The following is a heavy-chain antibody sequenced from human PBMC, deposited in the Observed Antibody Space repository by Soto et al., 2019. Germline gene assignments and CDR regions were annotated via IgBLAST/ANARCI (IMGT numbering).Heavy chain of an antibody. CDR2: IIPIFGTA. CDR3: ARSWDTAIIPDLDY. V-gene: IGHV1-69*13. J-gene: IGHJ4*02. CDR1: GGTFSSYA. D-gene: IGHD5-18*01. Sequence: GASVKVSCKASGGTFSSYAISWVRQAPGQGLEWMGGIIPIFGTANYAQKFQGRVTITADESTSTAYMELSSLRSEDTAVYYCARSWDTAIIPDLDYWGQGTLVTVSS.